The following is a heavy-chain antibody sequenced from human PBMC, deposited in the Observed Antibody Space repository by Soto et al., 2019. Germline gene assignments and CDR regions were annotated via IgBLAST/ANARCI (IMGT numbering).Heavy chain of an antibody. D-gene: IGHD3-3*01. CDR1: GFTFSSYA. Sequence: EVQLLESGGGLVQPGGSLRLSCAASGFTFSSYAMSWVRQAPGKGLEWVSAISGSGGSTYYADSVKGRFTISRDNSKNTLYLQMNSLRAEDTAVYYCAKLSITIVGVANKEYFDYWGQGTLVTVSS. J-gene: IGHJ4*02. CDR2: ISGSGGST. V-gene: IGHV3-23*01. CDR3: AKLSITIVGVANKEYFDY.